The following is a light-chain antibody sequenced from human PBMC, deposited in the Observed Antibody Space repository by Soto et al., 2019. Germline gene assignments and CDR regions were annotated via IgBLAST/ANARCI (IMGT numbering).Light chain of an antibody. Sequence: QSALTQPPSASGSPGQSVTISCTGTSSDVGGYNYVSWFQQHPGKAPKLIIHEVNQRPSGVPDRFSGAKSGNTASLTVSGLQAEDEATYYCSSYGGYNNVVFGTGTKLTGL. CDR2: EVN. J-gene: IGLJ1*01. V-gene: IGLV2-8*01. CDR1: SSDVGGYNY. CDR3: SSYGGYNNVV.